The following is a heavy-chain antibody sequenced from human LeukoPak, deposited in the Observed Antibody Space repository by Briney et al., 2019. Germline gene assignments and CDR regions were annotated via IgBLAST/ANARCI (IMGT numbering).Heavy chain of an antibody. Sequence: GASVKVSCKASGYTFTGYYMHWVRQAPGQGLEWMGWINPNSGGTNYAQKFQGRVTMTRDTFISTAYMELSRLRSDDTAVYYCARLRRDGYNKEFDYWGQGTLVTVSS. CDR3: ARLRRDGYNKEFDY. CDR2: INPNSGGT. V-gene: IGHV1-2*02. J-gene: IGHJ4*02. CDR1: GYTFTGYY. D-gene: IGHD5-24*01.